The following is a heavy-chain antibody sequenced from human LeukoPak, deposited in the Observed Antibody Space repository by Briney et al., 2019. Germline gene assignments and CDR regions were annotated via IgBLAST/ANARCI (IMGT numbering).Heavy chain of an antibody. CDR3: AVDNRDF. V-gene: IGHV4-4*07. CDR1: GASVGDYY. CDR2: IYTSGNT. J-gene: IGHJ4*02. Sequence: PSETLSLTCTVSGASVGDYYWSWIRQPAGKGLEWLGRIYTSGNTIYNPSLQSRVTISVDVSKNQFSLRLISMTAADTGIYYCAVDNRDFWGQGTLVTVSS. D-gene: IGHD2/OR15-2a*01.